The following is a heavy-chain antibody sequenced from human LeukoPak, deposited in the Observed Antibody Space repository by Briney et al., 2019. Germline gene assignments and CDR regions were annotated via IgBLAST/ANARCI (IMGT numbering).Heavy chain of an antibody. CDR3: ARERSSVVTDPRGFDY. CDR2: ISYDGSNK. Sequence: GSLRLSCAASGFTFSSYAMHWVRQAPGKGLEWVAVISYDGSNKCYADSVKGRFTISRDNSKNTLYLQMNSLRAEDTAVYYCARERSSVVTDPRGFDYWGQGTLVTVSS. D-gene: IGHD2-21*02. CDR1: GFTFSSYA. V-gene: IGHV3-30-3*01. J-gene: IGHJ4*02.